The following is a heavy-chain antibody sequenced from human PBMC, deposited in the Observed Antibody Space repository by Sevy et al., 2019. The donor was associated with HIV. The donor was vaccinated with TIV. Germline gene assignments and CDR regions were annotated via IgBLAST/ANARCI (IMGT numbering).Heavy chain of an antibody. Sequence: VSVKVSCKASGYTFTSYGISWVRQAPGQGLEWMGWISAYNGNTNYAQKLQGRVTMTTDTSTSTAYMELRSLRSDDTAVYYCARDAGITIFGVVIPRYGMDVWGQGTTVTVSS. J-gene: IGHJ6*02. CDR2: ISAYNGNT. CDR3: ARDAGITIFGVVIPRYGMDV. CDR1: GYTFTSYG. V-gene: IGHV1-18*01. D-gene: IGHD3-3*01.